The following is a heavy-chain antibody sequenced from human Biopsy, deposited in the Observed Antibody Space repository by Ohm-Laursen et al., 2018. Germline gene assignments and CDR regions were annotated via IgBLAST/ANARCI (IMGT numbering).Heavy chain of an antibody. J-gene: IGHJ5*02. CDR1: GGSISSSTTYY. CDR2: IYNTKTT. V-gene: IGHV4-39*01. CDR3: ARHPTGFWFDP. Sequence: GTLSLTCTVSGGSISSSTTYYWAWLRQPPGKGLERIGSIYNTKTTFYNPSLKSRVTKSFDTPTNQFSQRVSSVTAADTALYFCARHPTGFWFDPWGHGTLVTVSS.